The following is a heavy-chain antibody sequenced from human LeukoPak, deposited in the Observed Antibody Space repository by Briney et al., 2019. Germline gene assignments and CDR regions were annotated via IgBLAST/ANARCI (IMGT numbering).Heavy chain of an antibody. D-gene: IGHD3-10*01. CDR3: ANYYGSGSFRNWFDP. V-gene: IGHV3-11*01. CDR1: GFTFSDYY. Sequence: GGSLRLSCAASGFTFSDYYMSWIRQAPGKGLEWVSYISGSGSSIYYADSVRGRFTISRDNAKNSLYLQMNSLRAEDTAVYYCANYYGSGSFRNWFDPWGQGTLVTVSS. CDR2: ISGSGSSI. J-gene: IGHJ5*02.